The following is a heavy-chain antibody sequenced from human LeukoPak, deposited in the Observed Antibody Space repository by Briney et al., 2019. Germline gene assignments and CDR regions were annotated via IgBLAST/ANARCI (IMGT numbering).Heavy chain of an antibody. V-gene: IGHV4-34*01. CDR2: INHSGST. J-gene: IGHJ4*02. CDR1: GGSFSGYY. D-gene: IGHD1-26*01. CDR3: ARGSPGAYYFDY. Sequence: SETLSLTCAVYGGSFSGYYWSWIRQPPGEGLEWIGEINHSGSTNYNPSLKSRVTISVDTSKNQFSLKLSSVTAADTAVYYCARGSPGAYYFDYWGQGTLVTVSS.